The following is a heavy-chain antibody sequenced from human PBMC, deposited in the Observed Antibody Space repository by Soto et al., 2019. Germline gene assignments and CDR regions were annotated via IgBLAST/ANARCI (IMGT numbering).Heavy chain of an antibody. J-gene: IGHJ3*02. D-gene: IGHD3-9*01. Sequence: ASVKVSCKASGGTFSSYTISWVRQAPGQGLEWMGRIIPILGIANYAQKFQGRVTITADKSTSTAYMELSSLRSEDTAVYYCARDREYYDILTGFDIWGQGTMVTVSS. CDR1: GGTFSSYT. V-gene: IGHV1-69*04. CDR2: IIPILGIA. CDR3: ARDREYYDILTGFDI.